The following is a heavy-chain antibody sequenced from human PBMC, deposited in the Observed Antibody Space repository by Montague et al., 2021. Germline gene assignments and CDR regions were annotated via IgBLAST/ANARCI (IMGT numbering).Heavy chain of an antibody. CDR1: GGSISEFY. CDR3: DRRLGIRAPFDY. CDR2: IYDSGTT. J-gene: IGHJ4*02. Sequence: SETLSLTCTVTGGSISEFYWSWIRQSPEKGLEWIGYIYDSGTTNYNPSLKSRVTISADTSMNQFSLNLRSVTAADTAVYFCDRRLGIRAPFDYWGQGTLVTVSS. V-gene: IGHV4-59*08. D-gene: IGHD7-27*01.